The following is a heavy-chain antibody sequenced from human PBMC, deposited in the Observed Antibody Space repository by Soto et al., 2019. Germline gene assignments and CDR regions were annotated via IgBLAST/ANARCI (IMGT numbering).Heavy chain of an antibody. Sequence: PGGSLRLSCAASGFTFSSFEMNWVRQAPGKGLEWVSYISSGASTIHYADSVKGRFTISRDNAKNSLYLQMNSLRAEDTAVYYCARESGDWPLNWFDPWGLGTLVTVSS. J-gene: IGHJ5*02. V-gene: IGHV3-48*03. CDR1: GFTFSSFE. CDR3: ARESGDWPLNWFDP. CDR2: ISSGASTI. D-gene: IGHD2-21*02.